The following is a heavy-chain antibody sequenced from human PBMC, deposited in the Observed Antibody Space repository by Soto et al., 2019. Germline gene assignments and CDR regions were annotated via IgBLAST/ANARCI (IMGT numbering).Heavy chain of an antibody. D-gene: IGHD6-19*01. CDR3: AKDLVRAGDY. J-gene: IGHJ4*02. CDR2: ISGSGGST. V-gene: IGHV3-23*01. Sequence: EVQLLESGGGLVQPGGTLRLTCAASGFTFSSYAMSWVRQAPGKGLEWVSAISGSGGSTYYADSVKGRFTISRDNSKNTLYLQMNSLRAEDTAVYHSAKDLVRAGDYCGQGTLVTVSS. CDR1: GFTFSSYA.